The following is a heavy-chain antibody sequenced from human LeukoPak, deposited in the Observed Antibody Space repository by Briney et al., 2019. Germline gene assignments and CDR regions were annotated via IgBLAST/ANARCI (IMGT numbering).Heavy chain of an antibody. CDR3: AKGGYGDYVPAY. V-gene: IGHV3-30*02. Sequence: GGSLRLSCAASGFTFSSYGMHWVRQAPGKGLEWVAFIRYDGSNKYYADSVKGRFTIPRDNSKNTLYLQMNSLRAEDTAVYYCAKGGYGDYVPAYWGQGTLVTVSS. J-gene: IGHJ4*02. D-gene: IGHD4-17*01. CDR1: GFTFSSYG. CDR2: IRYDGSNK.